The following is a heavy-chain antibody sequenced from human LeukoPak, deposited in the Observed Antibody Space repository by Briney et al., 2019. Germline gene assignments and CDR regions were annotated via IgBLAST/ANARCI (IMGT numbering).Heavy chain of an antibody. J-gene: IGHJ3*02. D-gene: IGHD6-19*01. CDR1: RGTFSSYA. V-gene: IGHV1-69*05. CDR3: ARPLFLRIAVAGDDAFDI. Sequence: SVKVSCKASRGTFSSYAISGVRQAPGQGLEWMGGIIPTFGTANYAQKFQGRVTITTDESTSTAYMELSSLRSEDTAVYYCARPLFLRIAVAGDDAFDIWGQGTMVTVSS. CDR2: IIPTFGTA.